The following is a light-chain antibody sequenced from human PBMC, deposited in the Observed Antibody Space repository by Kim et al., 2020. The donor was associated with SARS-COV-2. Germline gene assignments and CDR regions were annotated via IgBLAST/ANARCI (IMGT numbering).Light chain of an antibody. V-gene: IGKV3-11*01. J-gene: IGKJ4*01. CDR2: DAS. Sequence: LAPGESATLSCRASQRVSSYLAWYQQKPGQPPRLLIFDASNRATGIPARFSGGGSGTDFTLTISSLEPEDFAVYYCQQGSTWPLSFGGGTKVDIK. CDR1: QRVSSY. CDR3: QQGSTWPLS.